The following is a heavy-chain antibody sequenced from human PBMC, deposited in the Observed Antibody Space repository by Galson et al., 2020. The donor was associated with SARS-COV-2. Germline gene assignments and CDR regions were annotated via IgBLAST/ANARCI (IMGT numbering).Heavy chain of an antibody. Sequence: SETLSLTCTVSGGPITGYYWSWIRQPPEKGPEWIGYIYYSGGTNYNPSLKSRVTISVDTSKNQFSLKLSSVTASDTALYYCVRSDTWGGNPIDCFDIWGQGTMVTVSS. J-gene: IGHJ3*02. CDR2: IYYSGGT. CDR1: GGPITGYY. V-gene: IGHV4-59*08. CDR3: VRSDTWGGNPIDCFDI. D-gene: IGHD2-15*01.